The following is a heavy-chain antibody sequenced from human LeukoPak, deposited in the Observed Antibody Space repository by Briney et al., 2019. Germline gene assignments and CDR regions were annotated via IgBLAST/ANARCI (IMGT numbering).Heavy chain of an antibody. D-gene: IGHD6-6*01. V-gene: IGHV1-24*01. CDR2: FDPEDGEA. J-gene: IGHJ6*02. CDR3: ARPEYSSFLNGMDV. CDR1: GYTLTELS. Sequence: ASVKVSCKVSGYTLTELSMHWVRQAPGKGLEWMGGFDPEDGEAIYAQKFQGRVNMTRNTSISTAYMELSSLRSEDTAVYFCARPEYSSFLNGMDVWGQGTTVTVSS.